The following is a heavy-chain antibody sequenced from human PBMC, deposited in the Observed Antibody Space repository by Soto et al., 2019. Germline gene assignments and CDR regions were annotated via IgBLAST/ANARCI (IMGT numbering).Heavy chain of an antibody. CDR2: IIPILGIA. CDR1: GGTFSSYT. CDR3: ARELRHDSSGYYPNLVY. D-gene: IGHD3-22*01. V-gene: IGHV1-69*08. J-gene: IGHJ4*02. Sequence: QVQLVQSGAEVKKPGSSVKVSCKASGGTFSSYTISWVRQAPGQGLEWMGRIIPILGIANYAQKFQGRVTITADKSTSTAYVELSSLRSEDTAVYYCARELRHDSSGYYPNLVYWGQGTLVTVSS.